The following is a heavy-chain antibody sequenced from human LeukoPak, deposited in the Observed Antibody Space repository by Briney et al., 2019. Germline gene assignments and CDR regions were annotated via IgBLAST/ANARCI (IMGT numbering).Heavy chain of an antibody. CDR3: AKSSMVRGVIPYFDY. CDR1: GFTFSNAW. CDR2: ISGSGVST. V-gene: IGHV3-23*01. J-gene: IGHJ4*02. D-gene: IGHD3-10*01. Sequence: GGSLRLSCAASGFTFSNAWMSWVRQAPGKGLEWVSAISGSGVSTYYADSVKGRFTISRDNSKNTLYLQMNSLRAEDTAVYYCAKSSMVRGVIPYFDYWGQGTLVTVSS.